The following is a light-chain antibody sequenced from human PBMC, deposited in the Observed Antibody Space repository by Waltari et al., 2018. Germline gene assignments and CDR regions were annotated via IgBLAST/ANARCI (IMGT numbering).Light chain of an antibody. CDR2: YSSDSDK. Sequence: QAVLTQPASLSASPGASASLTCTLRSDINVATYKIYWSQQRPGSPPQFLVKYSSDSDKRQGTGVPSRFSGSKDTSANAGILLISGLQSEDETDYYCMILHNNAGVFDGGTKLSVL. J-gene: IGLJ3*02. V-gene: IGLV5-45*01. CDR1: SDINVATYK. CDR3: MILHNNAGV.